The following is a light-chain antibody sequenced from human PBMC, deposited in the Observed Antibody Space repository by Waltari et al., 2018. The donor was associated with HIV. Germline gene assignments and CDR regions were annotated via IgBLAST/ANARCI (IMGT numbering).Light chain of an antibody. V-gene: IGKV1-9*01. J-gene: IGKJ5*01. CDR2: AAS. CDR1: QDISSY. CDR3: QHLNSFPIP. Sequence: IQFTPSPSFLTASVRDRVTITCRASQDISSYFAWYQQKPGEAPNLLIYAASTLQSGVPSRFSGSGSGTEFTLTINSLQPEDFATYFCQHLNSFPIPFGQGTRLEIK.